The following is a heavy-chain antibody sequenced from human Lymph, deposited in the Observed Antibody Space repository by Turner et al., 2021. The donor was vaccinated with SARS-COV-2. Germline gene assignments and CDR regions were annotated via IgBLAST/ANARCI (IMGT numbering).Heavy chain of an antibody. V-gene: IGHV4-39*01. CDR3: ARQRLTRYGMDV. D-gene: IGHD2-21*02. J-gene: IGHJ6*02. CDR1: GGSISSSSYY. CDR2: IVYSGRT. Sequence: QLQLQESGPGLVKPSETLSLTCTVSGGSISSSSYYWGWIRQPPGKGLEWIGSIVYSGRTYYNPSLKSRVTISVDTSKNQFSLKLNSVTAEDTAVYYCARQRLTRYGMDVWGQGTTVTVSS.